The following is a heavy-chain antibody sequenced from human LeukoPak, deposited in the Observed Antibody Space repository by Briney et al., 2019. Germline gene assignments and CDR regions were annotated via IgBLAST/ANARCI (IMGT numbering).Heavy chain of an antibody. CDR2: IHYSGTT. Sequence: SETLSLTCTVSGGSISSSVYHWAWIRQPPGKGLEWVANIHYSGTTYYNPSLQSRVTISIDTSRNQFSLRLTSVTAADTAVYYYAKYSTQIGWFDPWGQGTLVTVSS. V-gene: IGHV4-39*07. J-gene: IGHJ5*02. D-gene: IGHD4-11*01. CDR3: AKYSTQIGWFDP. CDR1: GGSISSSVYH.